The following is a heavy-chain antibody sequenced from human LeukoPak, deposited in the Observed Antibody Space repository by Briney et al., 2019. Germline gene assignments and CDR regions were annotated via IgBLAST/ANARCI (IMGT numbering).Heavy chain of an antibody. Sequence: SETLSLTCTVSGGFISSDYWQWIRQPPGKGLEWIGYIYNSGSNNYNPSLKSRVTISIDTSKNQFSLKLTSVTAADTAVYYCATRGYWGQGILVTVSS. CDR2: IYNSGSN. D-gene: IGHD3-10*01. V-gene: IGHV4-59*08. CDR1: GGFISSDY. CDR3: ATRGY. J-gene: IGHJ4*02.